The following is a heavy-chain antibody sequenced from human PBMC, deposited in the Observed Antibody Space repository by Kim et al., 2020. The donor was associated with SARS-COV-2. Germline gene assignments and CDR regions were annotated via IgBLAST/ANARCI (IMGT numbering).Heavy chain of an antibody. CDR3: AKDEAQELLYPLSFDY. D-gene: IGHD1-26*01. V-gene: IGHV3-23*01. Sequence: SVKGRFTISRDNSKNTLYLQMNSLRAEDTAVYYCAKDEAQELLYPLSFDYWGQGTLVTVSS. J-gene: IGHJ4*02.